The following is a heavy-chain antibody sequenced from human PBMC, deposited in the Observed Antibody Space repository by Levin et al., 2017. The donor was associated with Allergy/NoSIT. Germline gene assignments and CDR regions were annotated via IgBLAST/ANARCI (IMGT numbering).Heavy chain of an antibody. D-gene: IGHD3-16*02. CDR2: IYYSGST. CDR3: ARGLAESSRYTHGY. CDR1: GGSISGYY. Sequence: ESLKISCTVSGGSISGYYWTWIRQPPGKGLEWIGNIYYSGSTNYNPSLKSRVTISVDTSKNQFSLNLSSVTAADTAVYYCARGLAESSRYTHGYWGQGTLVIVSS. J-gene: IGHJ4*02. V-gene: IGHV4-59*01.